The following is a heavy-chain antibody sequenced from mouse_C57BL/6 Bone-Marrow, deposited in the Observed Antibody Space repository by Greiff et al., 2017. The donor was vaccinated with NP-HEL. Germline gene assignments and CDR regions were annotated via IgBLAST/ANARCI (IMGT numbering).Heavy chain of an antibody. J-gene: IGHJ3*01. CDR1: GFTFSDYG. Sequence: EVQLVASGGGLVKPGGSLKLSCAASGFTFSDYGMHWVRQAPEKGLAWVAYISSGSSTIYYADTVKGRFTISRDNAKNTLFLQMTSLRSEDTAMYYCARPAWFAYWGQGTLVTVSA. CDR3: ARPAWFAY. V-gene: IGHV5-17*01. CDR2: ISSGSSTI.